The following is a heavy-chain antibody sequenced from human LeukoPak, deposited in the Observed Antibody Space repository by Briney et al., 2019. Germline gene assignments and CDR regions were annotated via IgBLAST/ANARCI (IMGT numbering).Heavy chain of an antibody. J-gene: IGHJ4*02. CDR2: ISSSGSAI. CDR3: ARDPYSSSFSDC. D-gene: IGHD6-6*01. V-gene: IGHV3-48*03. CDR1: GFTFSSYE. Sequence: PGGSLRLSCVASGFTFSSYEMSWVRQAPGKGLEWVSHISSSGSAIYYADSVKGRFTISRDNARKSLYLQMNSLRAEDTALYYCARDPYSSSFSDCWGQGTLVTVSS.